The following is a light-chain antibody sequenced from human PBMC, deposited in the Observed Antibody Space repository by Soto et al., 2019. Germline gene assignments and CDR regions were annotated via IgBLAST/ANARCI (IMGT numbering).Light chain of an antibody. CDR2: GAS. V-gene: IGKV3-15*01. J-gene: IGKJ1*01. CDR1: QSVSSN. CDR3: QQYNNWPRT. Sequence: EIVMTQSPATLSVPPGERATLSCRASQSVSSNLAWYQQKPGQAPRLLIYGASTRATGIPARFSGSGSGTEFTLTIGSLQSEDFAVYYCQQYNNWPRTIGQGTKVDIK.